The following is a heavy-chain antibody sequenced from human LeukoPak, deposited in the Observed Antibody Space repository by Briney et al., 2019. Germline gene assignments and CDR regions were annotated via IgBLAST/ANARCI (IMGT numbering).Heavy chain of an antibody. Sequence: GGSLRLSCAASGLTFSSYSMNWVRQAPGKGLEWVSSISSSSNYIYYADSVKGRFTISRDNAKKSLYLQMNSLRAEDTAVYYCARVPHAMVRGVIITEFYFDYWGQGTLVTVSS. J-gene: IGHJ4*02. CDR1: GLTFSSYS. CDR3: ARVPHAMVRGVIITEFYFDY. CDR2: ISSSSNYI. D-gene: IGHD3-10*01. V-gene: IGHV3-21*01.